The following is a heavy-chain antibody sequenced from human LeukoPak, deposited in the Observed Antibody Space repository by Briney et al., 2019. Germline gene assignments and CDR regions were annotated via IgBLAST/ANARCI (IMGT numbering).Heavy chain of an antibody. Sequence: GGSLRLSCAASGFTFSGYEMNWVRQAPGKGLEWVSYISSSGSTIYYADSVRGRFTISRDNAKNSLYLQMNSLRAEDSAVYYRARSGYSGYDDYWGQGTLVTGSS. V-gene: IGHV3-48*03. CDR2: ISSSGSTI. CDR3: ARSGYSGYDDY. CDR1: GFTFSGYE. J-gene: IGHJ4*02. D-gene: IGHD5-12*01.